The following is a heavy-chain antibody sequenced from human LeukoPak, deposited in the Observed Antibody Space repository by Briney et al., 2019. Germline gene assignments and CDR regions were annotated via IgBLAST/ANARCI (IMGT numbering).Heavy chain of an antibody. CDR2: ISYDGSNK. Sequence: GGSLRLSCAASGFTFSSYAMHWVRQAPGKGLEWVAVISYDGSNKYYADSVKGRFTISRDNSKNTLYLQMNSLRAEDTAVYYCAREVATERYYFDYWGQGTLVTVSS. J-gene: IGHJ4*02. D-gene: IGHD1-1*01. V-gene: IGHV3-30-3*01. CDR3: AREVATERYYFDY. CDR1: GFTFSSYA.